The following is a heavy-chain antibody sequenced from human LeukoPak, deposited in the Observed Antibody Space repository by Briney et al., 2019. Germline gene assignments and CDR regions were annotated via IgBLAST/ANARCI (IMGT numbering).Heavy chain of an antibody. CDR1: GFTFSSYS. CDR2: ISSSSSYI. CDR3: AKDRAFGVVIDNWFDP. J-gene: IGHJ5*02. Sequence: PGGSLRLSCAASGFTFSSYSMNWVRQAPGKGLEWVSSISSSSSYIYYADSVKGRFTISRDNAKNSLYLQMNSLRAEDTAVYYCAKDRAFGVVIDNWFDPWGQGTLVTVSS. V-gene: IGHV3-21*01. D-gene: IGHD3-3*01.